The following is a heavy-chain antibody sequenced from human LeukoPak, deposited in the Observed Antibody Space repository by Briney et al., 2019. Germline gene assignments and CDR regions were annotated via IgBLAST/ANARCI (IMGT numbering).Heavy chain of an antibody. D-gene: IGHD2-21*02. J-gene: IGHJ4*02. Sequence: GGSLRLSCAASGFTFSSYAMHWVRQAPGKGLEWVAVISYDGSNKYYADSVKGRFTISRDNSKNALYLQMNSLRAEDTAVYYCARAYCGGDCYHDYWGQGTLVTVSS. CDR2: ISYDGSNK. CDR1: GFTFSSYA. CDR3: ARAYCGGDCYHDY. V-gene: IGHV3-30*04.